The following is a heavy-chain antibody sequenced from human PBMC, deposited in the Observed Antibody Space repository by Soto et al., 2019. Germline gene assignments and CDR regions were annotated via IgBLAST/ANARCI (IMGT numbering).Heavy chain of an antibody. CDR3: ARSRYCSSTSCYALDYYYMDV. Sequence: QVQLVQSGAEVKKPGASVKVSCKASGYTFTGYYMHWVRQAPGQGLEWMGGINPNSGGTNYAQKFQGWVTMTRDTSIRAAYMELSRLRPDDTAVYYCARSRYCSSTSCYALDYYYMDVWGKGTTVTVSS. CDR2: INPNSGGT. V-gene: IGHV1-2*04. CDR1: GYTFTGYY. J-gene: IGHJ6*03. D-gene: IGHD2-2*01.